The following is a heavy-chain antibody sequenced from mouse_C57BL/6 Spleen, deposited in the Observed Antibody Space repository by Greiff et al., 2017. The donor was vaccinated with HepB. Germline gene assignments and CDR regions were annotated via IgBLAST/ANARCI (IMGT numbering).Heavy chain of an antibody. D-gene: IGHD3-2*02. V-gene: IGHV7-1*01. CDR2: SRNKANDYTT. Sequence: EVQLVESGGGLVQSGRSLRLSCATSGFTFSDFYMEWVRQAPGKGLEWIAASRNKANDYTTEYSASVKGRFIVSRDTSQSILDLQMNALRAEDTAIYYCARDADSSGSPFAYWGQGTLVTVSA. CDR1: GFTFSDFY. J-gene: IGHJ3*01. CDR3: ARDADSSGSPFAY.